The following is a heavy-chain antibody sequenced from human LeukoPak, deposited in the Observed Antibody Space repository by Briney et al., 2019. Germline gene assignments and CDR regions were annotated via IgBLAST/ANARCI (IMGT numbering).Heavy chain of an antibody. CDR1: GGSFSTYY. D-gene: IGHD2-2*02. CDR3: ARLAPSTRDCVSTSCFTNRRYYYMDV. V-gene: IGHV4-4*07. Sequence: SETLSLTCSVSGGSFSTYYWSWIRQSAGKGLEWIGRIYSSGSTNYNPSLKSRVTMSVDTSRKQLSLKLSSVTAADSAVYYCARLAPSTRDCVSTSCFTNRRYYYMDVWGKGTTVTVSS. J-gene: IGHJ6*03. CDR2: IYSSGST.